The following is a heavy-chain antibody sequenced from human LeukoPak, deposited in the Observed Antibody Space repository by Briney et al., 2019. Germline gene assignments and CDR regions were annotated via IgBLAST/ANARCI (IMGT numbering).Heavy chain of an antibody. CDR2: ISSSSSTI. Sequence: GGSLRLSCAASGFTFSSYGMNWVRQAPEEGLEWVAYISSSSSTIHYADAVKGRFTIFRDNAMNSLHLQMDSLGAEDTAVYSCARSRYYGSVSPDAFDGWGHGTMVTVSS. CDR1: GFTFSSYG. V-gene: IGHV3-48*01. D-gene: IGHD3-10*01. CDR3: ARSRYYGSVSPDAFDG. J-gene: IGHJ3*01.